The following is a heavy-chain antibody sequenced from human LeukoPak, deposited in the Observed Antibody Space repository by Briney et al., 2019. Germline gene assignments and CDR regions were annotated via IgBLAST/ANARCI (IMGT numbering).Heavy chain of an antibody. CDR1: GGSISSGGYY. J-gene: IGHJ1*01. D-gene: IGHD5-18*01. CDR2: IYYSGST. Sequence: SETLSLTCTVSGGSISSGGYYWSWIRQHPGKGLEWIGYIYYSGSTYYNPSLKSRVTISVDTSKNQFSLKLSSVTAADTAVYYCARMTRDTRYFQHWGQGTLVTVSS. V-gene: IGHV4-31*03. CDR3: ARMTRDTRYFQH.